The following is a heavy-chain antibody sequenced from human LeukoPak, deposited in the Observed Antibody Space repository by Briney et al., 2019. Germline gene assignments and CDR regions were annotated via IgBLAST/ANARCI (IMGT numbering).Heavy chain of an antibody. CDR1: GFTVSSKY. CDR3: ARGLFASGSYYNFFDY. Sequence: GGSLRLSCAASGFTVSSKYMSWVRQAPGKGLEWVSVIFNGGSTYYADSVKGRFTISTDNSKNMLYLQMNSLRAEDTAVYYCARGLFASGSYYNFFDYWAQGTLVTVSS. J-gene: IGHJ4*02. D-gene: IGHD3-10*01. CDR2: IFNGGST. V-gene: IGHV3-66*01.